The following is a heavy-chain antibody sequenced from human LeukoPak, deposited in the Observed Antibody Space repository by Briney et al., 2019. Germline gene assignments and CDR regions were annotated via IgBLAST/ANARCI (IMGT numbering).Heavy chain of an antibody. CDR2: ISSSGSTI. CDR3: AREVRGVTRYFDY. J-gene: IGHJ4*02. D-gene: IGHD3-10*01. Sequence: PGGSLRLSCAASGFTFSDYYMSWIRQAPGQGLEWVSYISSSGSTIYYADSVKGRFTISRDNAKNSLYLQMNSLRAEDTAVYYCAREVRGVTRYFDYWGQGTLVTVSS. V-gene: IGHV3-11*04. CDR1: GFTFSDYY.